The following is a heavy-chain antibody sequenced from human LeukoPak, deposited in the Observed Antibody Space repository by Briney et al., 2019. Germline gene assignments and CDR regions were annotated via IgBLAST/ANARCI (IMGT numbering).Heavy chain of an antibody. V-gene: IGHV1-69*13. J-gene: IGHJ4*02. D-gene: IGHD2-2*03. CDR2: IIPLFGTA. Sequence: ASVKVSCKASGGTFFSYAISWVRQAPGQGLEWMGGIIPLFGTANYAQKFQGRVTITADESTSTAYMELSSLRSEDTAVYYCASGYCSSTSCYVSGYYFDYWGRGTLVTVSS. CDR1: GGTFFSYA. CDR3: ASGYCSSTSCYVSGYYFDY.